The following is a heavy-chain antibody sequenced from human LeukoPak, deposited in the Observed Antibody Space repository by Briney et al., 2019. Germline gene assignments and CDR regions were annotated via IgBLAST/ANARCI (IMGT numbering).Heavy chain of an antibody. CDR3: AIDGPPATMATYGGAIVRDAFDI. CDR2: ISYEASSK. V-gene: IGHV3-30-3*01. D-gene: IGHD3-16*02. J-gene: IGHJ3*02. CDR1: GFSFSDYA. Sequence: PGGSLRLSCAASGFSFSDYAMHWVRQGPGQGLEWVALISYEASSKSYAHSVKGRFTLSRDNSNNTLFLQMNSLGPEDTAVYYCAIDGPPATMATYGGAIVRDAFDIWGQGTMVTVSS.